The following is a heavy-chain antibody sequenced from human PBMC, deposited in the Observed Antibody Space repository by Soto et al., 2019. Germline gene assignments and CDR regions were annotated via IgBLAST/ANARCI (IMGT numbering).Heavy chain of an antibody. J-gene: IGHJ4*02. D-gene: IGHD3-10*01. V-gene: IGHV4-30-4*01. CDR2: IDYSGST. CDR1: DDSITNADYY. Sequence: VQLQESGPGLVKASQTLSLTCTVSDDSITNADYYWSWIRHSPGKGLEWIGHIDYSGSTEFNPYLKSRVALSVDTSKNQFSLKLRSVTAADTALYYCASKIALVPGATGDYFDSWGQGTLVTVSS. CDR3: ASKIALVPGATGDYFDS.